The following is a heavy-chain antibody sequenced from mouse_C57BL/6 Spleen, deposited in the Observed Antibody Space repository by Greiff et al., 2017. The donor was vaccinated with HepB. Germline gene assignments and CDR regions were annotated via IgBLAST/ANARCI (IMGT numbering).Heavy chain of an antibody. CDR1: GFSFNTYA. CDR2: IRSKSNNYAT. CDR3: VRHGYYYGSSYGWYFDV. V-gene: IGHV10-1*01. D-gene: IGHD1-1*01. J-gene: IGHJ1*03. Sequence: EVHLVESGGGLVQLKGSLKLSCAASGFSFNTYAMNWVRQAPGKGLEWVARIRSKSNNYATYYADSVKDRFTISRDDSESMLYLQMNNLKTEDTAMYYCVRHGYYYGSSYGWYFDVWGTGTTVTVSS.